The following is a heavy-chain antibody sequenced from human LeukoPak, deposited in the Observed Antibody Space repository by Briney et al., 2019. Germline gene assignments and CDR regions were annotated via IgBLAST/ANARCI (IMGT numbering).Heavy chain of an antibody. CDR3: ARDYARFGCFDY. V-gene: IGHV3-23*01. J-gene: IGHJ4*02. D-gene: IGHD3-10*01. CDR2: ISGSGGST. CDR1: GFTFSSYA. Sequence: GGSLRLSCAASGFTFSSYAMSWVRQAPGKGLEWVSAISGSGGSTYYADSVKGRFTISRDNAKNTLYLQMNSLRAEDTAVYYCARDYARFGCFDYWGQGTLVTVSS.